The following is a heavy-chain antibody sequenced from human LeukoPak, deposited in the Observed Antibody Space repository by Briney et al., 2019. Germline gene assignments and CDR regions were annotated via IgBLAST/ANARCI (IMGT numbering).Heavy chain of an antibody. J-gene: IGHJ4*02. D-gene: IGHD6-19*01. CDR2: ISYDGSNK. CDR3: ARDYADSSGWYKLDY. V-gene: IGHV3-30*04. CDR1: GFTFSSYA. Sequence: GRSLRLSCAASGFTFSSYAMHWVRQAPGKGLEWVAVISYDGSNKYYADSVQGRFTISRDNSKNTLYLQMNSLRAEDTAVYYCARDYADSSGWYKLDYWGQGTLVTVSS.